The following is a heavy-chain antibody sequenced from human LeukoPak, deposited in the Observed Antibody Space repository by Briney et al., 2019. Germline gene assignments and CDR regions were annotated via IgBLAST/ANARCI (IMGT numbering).Heavy chain of an antibody. CDR1: GFTFRDYW. CDR3: ASNGPQPDRPPNDCSGGSCYPETFDY. Sequence: PGGSLRLSCVASGFTFRDYWMTWVRQAPGKGLEWVANIKEDGSQINHVDSVKGRFTISRDNAKNSLYLQMNSLRVEDTAVYYCASNGPQPDRPPNDCSGGSCYPETFDYWGQGTLVTVSS. D-gene: IGHD2-15*01. V-gene: IGHV3-7*01. CDR2: IKEDGSQI. J-gene: IGHJ4*02.